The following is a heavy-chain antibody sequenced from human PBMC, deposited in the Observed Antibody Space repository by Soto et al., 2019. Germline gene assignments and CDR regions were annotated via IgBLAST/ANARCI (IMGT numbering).Heavy chain of an antibody. Sequence: QVQLVESGGGVVQPGRSLRLSCAASGFTFSSYAMHWVRQAPGKGLEWVAVISYDGSNKYYADSVKGRFTISRDNSKNTLYLQMNSLRAEDTAVYYCARDSDYGGNRDHDYWGQGTLVTVSS. CDR3: ARDSDYGGNRDHDY. CDR1: GFTFSSYA. CDR2: ISYDGSNK. D-gene: IGHD4-17*01. J-gene: IGHJ4*02. V-gene: IGHV3-30-3*01.